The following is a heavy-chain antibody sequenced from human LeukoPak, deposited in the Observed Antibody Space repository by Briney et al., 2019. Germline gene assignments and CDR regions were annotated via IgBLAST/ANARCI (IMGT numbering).Heavy chain of an antibody. J-gene: IGHJ4*02. CDR1: GFTFSSYW. V-gene: IGHV3-7*01. CDR2: IKQDGSEK. CDR3: GSGYYYDSSGLPDYFDC. D-gene: IGHD3-22*01. Sequence: PGGSLRLSCAASGFTFSSYWMSWVRQAPGKGLEWVANIKQDGSEKYYVDSVKGRFTISRDNAKNSLYLQMNSLRAEDTAVYYCGSGYYYDSSGLPDYFDCWGQGTLVTVSS.